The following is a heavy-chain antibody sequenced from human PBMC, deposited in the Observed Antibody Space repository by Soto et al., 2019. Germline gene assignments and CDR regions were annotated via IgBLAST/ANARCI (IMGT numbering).Heavy chain of an antibody. CDR1: GFTFSSYA. CDR2: ISGSGGST. Sequence: PGGSLRLSCAASGFTFSSYAMSWVRQAPGKGLEWVSAISGSGGSTYYADSVKGRFTISRDNSKNTLYLQMNSLRAEDTAVYYCAKAGAERFMVRGVISYFDYWGQGTLVTVSS. V-gene: IGHV3-23*01. J-gene: IGHJ4*02. D-gene: IGHD3-10*01. CDR3: AKAGAERFMVRGVISYFDY.